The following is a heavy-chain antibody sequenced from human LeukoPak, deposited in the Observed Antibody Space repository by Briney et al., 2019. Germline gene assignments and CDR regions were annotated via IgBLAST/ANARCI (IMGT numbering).Heavy chain of an antibody. V-gene: IGHV3-23*01. CDR3: AKTSYSSGWYLYFDY. J-gene: IGHJ4*02. CDR1: GFTFSSYA. D-gene: IGHD6-19*01. Sequence: PGGSLRLSCAASGFTFSSYAMSWVRQAPGKGLEWVSAISGSGGSTYYADSVKGRFTISRDNSKNTLYLLMNSLRAEDTAVYYCAKTSYSSGWYLYFDYWGQGTLVTVSS. CDR2: ISGSGGST.